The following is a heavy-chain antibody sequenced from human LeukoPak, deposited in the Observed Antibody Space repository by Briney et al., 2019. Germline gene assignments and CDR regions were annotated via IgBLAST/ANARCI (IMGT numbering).Heavy chain of an antibody. CDR1: GYTFTSYG. CDR3: ARVRGVVDYYDSSGYYLAPFDY. V-gene: IGHV1-69*05. J-gene: IGHJ4*02. D-gene: IGHD3-22*01. Sequence: SVKVSCKASGYTFTSYGISWVRQAPGQGLEWMGGIIPIFGTANYAQKFQGRVTITTDESTSTAYMELSSLRSEDTAVYYCARVRGVVDYYDSSGYYLAPFDYWGQGTLVTVSS. CDR2: IIPIFGTA.